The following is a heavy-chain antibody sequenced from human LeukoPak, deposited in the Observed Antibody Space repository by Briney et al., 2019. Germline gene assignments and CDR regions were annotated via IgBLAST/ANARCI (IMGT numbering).Heavy chain of an antibody. CDR2: ISSSSSYI. CDR1: GFTFSIYS. J-gene: IGHJ4*02. D-gene: IGHD3-10*01. CDR3: ARAITMVRGVPFDY. Sequence: GGSLRLSCAASGFTFSIYSMNWVRQAPGEGLEWVSSISSSSSYIYYADSVKGRFTISRDNAKNSLYLQMNSLRAEDTAVYYCARAITMVRGVPFDYWGQGTLVTVSS. V-gene: IGHV3-21*01.